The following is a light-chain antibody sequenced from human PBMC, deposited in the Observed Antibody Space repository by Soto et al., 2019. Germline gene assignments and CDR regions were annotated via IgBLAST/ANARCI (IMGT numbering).Light chain of an antibody. CDR3: MQALQTPYT. Sequence: DIVMTQSPLSLPVTPGEPASISCRSSQSLLHSNGYNFLDWYLQKPGQSPHLLIYLGSNRASGVLDRFSGSGSGADFTLRISRVEAEDAGIYYCMQALQTPYTFGQGTKLEIK. J-gene: IGKJ2*01. CDR2: LGS. V-gene: IGKV2-28*01. CDR1: QSLLHSNGYNF.